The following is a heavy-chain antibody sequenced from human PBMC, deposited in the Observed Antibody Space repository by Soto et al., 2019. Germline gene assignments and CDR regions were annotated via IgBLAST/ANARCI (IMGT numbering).Heavy chain of an antibody. D-gene: IGHD4-4*01. V-gene: IGHV1-2*02. CDR1: GYTFIDYY. CDR3: ATLDTVMGAPHYYHHYGADV. Sequence: QAQLVQSGAEVKKRGASVKVSCTASGYTFIDYYLHWVRQAPGRGLEWMGWINPKTGDTNFAQKFQGRVTMTGDTSITTAFMELSRLRSNDTAVYFCATLDTVMGAPHYYHHYGADVWGQGTAVTVSS. CDR2: INPKTGDT. J-gene: IGHJ6*02.